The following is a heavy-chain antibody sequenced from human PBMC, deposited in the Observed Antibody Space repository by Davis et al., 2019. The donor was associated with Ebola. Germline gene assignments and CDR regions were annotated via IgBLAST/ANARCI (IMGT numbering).Heavy chain of an antibody. CDR2: ISYDGSNK. V-gene: IGHV3-30*18. CDR1: GFTFSSYG. J-gene: IGHJ4*02. D-gene: IGHD3-22*01. Sequence: GESLKISCAASGFTFSSYGMHWVRQAPGKGLEWVAVISYDGSNKYYADSVKGRFTISRDNSKNTLYLQMNSLRAEDTAVYYCAKDGYYYDRPFDYWGQGTLVTVSS. CDR3: AKDGYYYDRPFDY.